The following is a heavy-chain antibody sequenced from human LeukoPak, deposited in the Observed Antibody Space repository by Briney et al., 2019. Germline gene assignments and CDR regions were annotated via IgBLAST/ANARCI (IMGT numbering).Heavy chain of an antibody. J-gene: IGHJ4*02. CDR1: VYTFTSYL. V-gene: IGHV1-18*04. CDR3: AREAARWFGELPSSDY. D-gene: IGHD3-10*01. CDR2: ISAYNGNT. Sequence: SSVTVSFKASVYTFTSYLISWLRQAPGQGREWMGWISAYNGNTNYAQKRRGRVTMTTDTCKSTDYMELRRLRYDDTDVYSCAREAARWFGELPSSDYWGQGTLVTVSS.